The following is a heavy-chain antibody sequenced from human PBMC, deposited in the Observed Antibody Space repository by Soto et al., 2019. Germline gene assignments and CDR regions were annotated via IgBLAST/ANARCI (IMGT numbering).Heavy chain of an antibody. D-gene: IGHD3-22*01. Sequence: PGGSLRLSCAASGFTFSSYWMSWVRQAPGKGLEWVANIKQDGSEKYYVDSVKGRFTISRDNAKNSLYLQMNSLRAEDTAVYYCARTLPIYDSSGYYFDYWGQGTLVTVSS. CDR3: ARTLPIYDSSGYYFDY. J-gene: IGHJ4*02. CDR2: IKQDGSEK. CDR1: GFTFSSYW. V-gene: IGHV3-7*01.